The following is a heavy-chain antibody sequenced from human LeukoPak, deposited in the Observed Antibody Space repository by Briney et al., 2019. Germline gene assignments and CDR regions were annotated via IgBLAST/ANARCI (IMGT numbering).Heavy chain of an antibody. Sequence: SETLFLTCTVSGGSISSYYWSWIRQPPGKGLEWIGYIYYSGSTNYNPSLKRRVTISVDTSKNQFSLKLTSVTAADTAVYYCARDLGGSPNGDYWGQGTLVTVSS. J-gene: IGHJ4*02. CDR3: ARDLGGSPNGDY. D-gene: IGHD1-26*01. CDR1: GGSISSYY. CDR2: IYYSGST. V-gene: IGHV4-59*12.